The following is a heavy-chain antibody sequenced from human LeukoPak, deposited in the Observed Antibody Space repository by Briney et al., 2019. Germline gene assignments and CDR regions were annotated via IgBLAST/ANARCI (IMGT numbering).Heavy chain of an antibody. CDR1: GFTFNNYA. CDR3: ARDYADYVGYFFFDY. D-gene: IGHD4-17*01. Sequence: GGSLRLSCAASGFTFNNYAMNWVRQAPGKGLEWVSAISGGGETTYYADSAKGRFTISRDNSQNTLYLQVNSLRAEDTAVYYCARDYADYVGYFFFDYWGQGTLVTVSS. J-gene: IGHJ4*02. CDR2: ISGGGETT. V-gene: IGHV3-23*01.